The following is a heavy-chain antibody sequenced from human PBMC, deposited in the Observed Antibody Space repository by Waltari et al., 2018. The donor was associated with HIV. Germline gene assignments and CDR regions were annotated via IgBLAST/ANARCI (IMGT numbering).Heavy chain of an antibody. D-gene: IGHD1-26*01. CDR3: TISMGGSYYGRDS. CDR2: IKSKNHGGTK. CDR1: RFTFSSDW. J-gene: IGHJ5*01. V-gene: IGHV3-15*01. Sequence: EVQLVESGGGLVKPGGSLKLSCEASRFTFSSDWMRWVRHATGKGLEWVGRIKSKNHGGTKDYAAPGKVRFIISRDDSKDTLYLEMISLKTEDTAVYYGTISMGGSYYGRDSWGQGTLVTVSS.